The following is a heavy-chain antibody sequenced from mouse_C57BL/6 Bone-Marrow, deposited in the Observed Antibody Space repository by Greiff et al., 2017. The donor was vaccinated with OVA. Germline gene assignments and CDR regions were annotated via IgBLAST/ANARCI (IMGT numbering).Heavy chain of an antibody. CDR3: ARPYDYDRDYYAMDY. Sequence: VQLQQPGAELVKPGASVKLSCKASGYTFTSYWMYWVKQRPGQGLEWIGMIHPNSGSTNYNEKFKSKATLTVDKSSSTAYMQLSSLTSEDSAVYYCARPYDYDRDYYAMDYWGQGTSVTVSS. CDR1: GYTFTSYW. J-gene: IGHJ4*01. D-gene: IGHD2-4*01. V-gene: IGHV1-64*01. CDR2: IHPNSGST.